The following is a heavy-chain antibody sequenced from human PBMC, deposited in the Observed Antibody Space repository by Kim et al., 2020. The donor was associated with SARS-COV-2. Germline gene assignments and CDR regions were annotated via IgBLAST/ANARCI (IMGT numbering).Heavy chain of an antibody. J-gene: IGHJ4*01. D-gene: IGHD3-22*01. Sequence: SVTGRFTISRDNSKNTLYLQMTSLRAEDTAVYYCAKDEDYYDSSGPAIDYWGHATLVTVSS. CDR3: AKDEDYYDSSGPAIDY. V-gene: IGHV3-23*01.